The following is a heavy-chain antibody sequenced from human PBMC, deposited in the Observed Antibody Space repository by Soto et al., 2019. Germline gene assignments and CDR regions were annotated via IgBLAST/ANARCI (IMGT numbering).Heavy chain of an antibody. Sequence: HPGGSLRLSCAASGFTFSSYSMNWVRQAPGKGLEWVSYISSSSSTIYYADSVKGRFTISRDNAKNSLYLQMNSLRDEDTAVYYCASGYCSSTSCPYYYYYGMDVWGQGTTVT. CDR3: ASGYCSSTSCPYYYYYGMDV. CDR1: GFTFSSYS. CDR2: ISSSSSTI. V-gene: IGHV3-48*02. J-gene: IGHJ6*02. D-gene: IGHD2-2*01.